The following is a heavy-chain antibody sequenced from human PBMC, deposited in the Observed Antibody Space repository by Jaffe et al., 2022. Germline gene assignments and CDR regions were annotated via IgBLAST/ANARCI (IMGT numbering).Heavy chain of an antibody. CDR1: GGSFSGYY. Sequence: QVQLQQWGAGLLKPSETLSLTCAVYGGSFSGYYWSWIRQPPGKGLEWIGEINHSGSTNYNPSLKSRVTISVDTSKNQFSLKLSSVTAADTAVYYCARGQGYCSGGSCYSGYWGQGTLVTVSS. J-gene: IGHJ4*02. V-gene: IGHV4-34*01. CDR3: ARGQGYCSGGSCYSGY. D-gene: IGHD2-15*01. CDR2: INHSGST.